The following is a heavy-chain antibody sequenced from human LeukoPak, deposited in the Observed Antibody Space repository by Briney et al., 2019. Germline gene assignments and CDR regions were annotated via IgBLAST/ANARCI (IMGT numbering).Heavy chain of an antibody. Sequence: SETRSLTCTVSGGSISSSSYYWGWIRQPPGKGLEWIGSIYYSGSTYYNPSLKSRVTISVDTSKNQFSLKLSSVTAADTAVYYCASWATYSSSWYFDYWGQGTLVTVSS. CDR1: GGSISSSSYY. J-gene: IGHJ4*02. CDR3: ASWATYSSSWYFDY. CDR2: IYYSGST. D-gene: IGHD6-13*01. V-gene: IGHV4-39*01.